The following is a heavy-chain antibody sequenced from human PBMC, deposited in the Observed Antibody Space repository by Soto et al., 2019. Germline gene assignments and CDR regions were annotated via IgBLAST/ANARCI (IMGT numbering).Heavy chain of an antibody. J-gene: IGHJ6*02. Sequence: ASVKVSCKASGYTFTSYYMHWVRQAPGQGLEWMGIINPSGGSTSYAQKFQGRVTMTRDTSTSTVYMELSSLRSEDTAVYYCASEGYYYGSGSYYYYYGMDVWGQGTTVTVS. CDR3: ASEGYYYGSGSYYYYYGMDV. CDR2: INPSGGST. V-gene: IGHV1-46*01. CDR1: GYTFTSYY. D-gene: IGHD3-10*01.